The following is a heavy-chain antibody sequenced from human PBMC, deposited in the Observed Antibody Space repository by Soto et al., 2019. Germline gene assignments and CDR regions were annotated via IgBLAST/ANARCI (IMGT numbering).Heavy chain of an antibody. J-gene: IGHJ4*02. V-gene: IGHV5-51*01. D-gene: IGHD3-22*01. Sequence: GESVKISCXGSGYSFTSYWIGWVRQMPGKGLEWMGIIYPGDSDTRYSPSFRGQVTISADKSISTAYLQWSSLKASDTAMYYCARPHYDSSGYSTLDYWGQGTLVTVSS. CDR1: GYSFTSYW. CDR3: ARPHYDSSGYSTLDY. CDR2: IYPGDSDT.